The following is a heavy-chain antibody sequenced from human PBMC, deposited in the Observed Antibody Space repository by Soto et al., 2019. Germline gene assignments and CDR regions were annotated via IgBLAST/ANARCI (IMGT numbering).Heavy chain of an antibody. J-gene: IGHJ4*02. Sequence: ASVKVSCKASGYTFTSYAMHWVRQAPGQGLEWMGWISAYNGNTNYAQKLQGRVTMTTDTSTSTAYMELRSLRSDDTAVYYCARIPPEVAGMGNYFDYWGQGTLVTVSS. D-gene: IGHD6-19*01. V-gene: IGHV1-18*01. CDR2: ISAYNGNT. CDR3: ARIPPEVAGMGNYFDY. CDR1: GYTFTSYA.